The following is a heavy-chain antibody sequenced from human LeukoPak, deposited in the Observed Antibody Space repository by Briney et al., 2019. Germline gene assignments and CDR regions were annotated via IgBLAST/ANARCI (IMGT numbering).Heavy chain of an antibody. CDR3: ARWLQPYFDY. CDR1: GGSISSHC. J-gene: IGHJ4*02. D-gene: IGHD5-24*01. CDR2: IYYSGST. V-gene: IGHV4-59*11. Sequence: SETLSLTCTVSGGSISSHCWSWIRQPPGKGLEWIGYIYYSGSTNYNPSLKGRVTTSVDTSKNQFSLKLSSVTAADTAVYYCARWLQPYFDYWGQGTLVTVSS.